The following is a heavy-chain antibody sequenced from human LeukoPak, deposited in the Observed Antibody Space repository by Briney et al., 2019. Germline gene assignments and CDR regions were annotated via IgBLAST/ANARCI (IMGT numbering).Heavy chain of an antibody. J-gene: IGHJ4*02. CDR3: ARVSYYSSSSHLDY. CDR1: GYTFTSYG. Sequence: ASVKVSCKASGYTFTSYGISWVRQAPGQGLEWMGWISAYNGNTNYAQKLQGRVTMTTDTSTSTAYMELRSLRSDDTAVYYCARVSYYSSSSHLDYWGQGTLVTASS. CDR2: ISAYNGNT. D-gene: IGHD6-6*01. V-gene: IGHV1-18*01.